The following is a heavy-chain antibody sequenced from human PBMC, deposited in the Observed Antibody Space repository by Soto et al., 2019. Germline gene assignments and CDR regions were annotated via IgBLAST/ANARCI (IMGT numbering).Heavy chain of an antibody. Sequence: SETLSLTCAVYGGSFSDYSWSWIRQPPGKGLEWIGEINHSGSTNYNPSLKSRVTISVDTSKNQFSLKLSSVTAADTAVYYCARARFGSGSYYNRWGQGTLVTVSS. CDR1: GGSFSDYS. CDR3: ARARFGSGSYYNR. V-gene: IGHV4-34*01. D-gene: IGHD3-10*01. CDR2: INHSGST. J-gene: IGHJ4*02.